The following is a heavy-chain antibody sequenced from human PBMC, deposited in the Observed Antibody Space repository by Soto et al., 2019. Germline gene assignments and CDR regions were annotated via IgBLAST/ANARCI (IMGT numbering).Heavy chain of an antibody. Sequence: VQLVESGGGVVQPGRSLRLSCAASGFTFSDYAMHWVRQAPGKGLEWVAVVSHDGRNTHYADSVKGRFTISRDSSKNTVSLEMNSLRAEDPAVYYCAKGGRQWLVTSDFNYWGQGALVTVSS. CDR2: VSHDGRNT. J-gene: IGHJ4*02. CDR3: AKGGRQWLVTSDFNY. CDR1: GFTFSDYA. D-gene: IGHD6-19*01. V-gene: IGHV3-30*18.